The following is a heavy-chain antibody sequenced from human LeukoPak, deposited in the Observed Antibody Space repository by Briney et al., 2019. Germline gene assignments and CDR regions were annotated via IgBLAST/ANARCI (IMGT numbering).Heavy chain of an antibody. D-gene: IGHD3-3*01. CDR3: AKGPRDGSGRSGYYFDY. Sequence: PGGSLRLSCAASGFTFSSYGMHWVRQAPGKGLEWVAVISYDGSNKYYADSVKGRFTISRDNSKNTLYLQMNSLRAEDTAVYYCAKGPRDGSGRSGYYFDYWGQGTLVTVSS. J-gene: IGHJ4*02. CDR2: ISYDGSNK. V-gene: IGHV3-30*18. CDR1: GFTFSSYG.